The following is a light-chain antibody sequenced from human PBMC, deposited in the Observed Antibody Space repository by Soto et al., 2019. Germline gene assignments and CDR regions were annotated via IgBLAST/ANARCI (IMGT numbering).Light chain of an antibody. CDR1: SSDFGSYNR. CDR2: EVS. J-gene: IGLJ1*01. V-gene: IGLV2-18*01. Sequence: QSALTQPPSVSGSPGQSVTISCTGTSSDFGSYNRVSWYQRPPGTGPKLMIYEVSNRPSGVSSRFSGSKSGDKASLTISGLQAEDEGDYYCCLYADGSIYFFGTGTKVTVL. CDR3: CLYADGSIYF.